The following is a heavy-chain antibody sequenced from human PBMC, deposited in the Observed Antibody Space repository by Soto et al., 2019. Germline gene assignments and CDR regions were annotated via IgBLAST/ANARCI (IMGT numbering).Heavy chain of an antibody. CDR1: GGTFSSYA. CDR3: ARDYYGSGSPSVGYFDY. J-gene: IGHJ4*02. Sequence: QVQLVQSGAEVKKPGSSVKVSCKASGGTFSSYAISWVRQAPGQGLEWMGGIIPIFGTANYAQKFQGRVTITADESTSTAYMELSSLRAEDTAVYYCARDYYGSGSPSVGYFDYWGQGTLVTVSS. D-gene: IGHD3-10*01. CDR2: IIPIFGTA. V-gene: IGHV1-69*01.